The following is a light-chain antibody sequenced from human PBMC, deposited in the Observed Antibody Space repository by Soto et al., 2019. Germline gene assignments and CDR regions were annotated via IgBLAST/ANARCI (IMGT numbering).Light chain of an antibody. CDR1: SPNIGKSY. Sequence: QSVLTQPPSASGTPGQRVTIFCSGSSPNIGKSYVYWYQQLPGTAPKLPTHNNNNRPSGVPDRFSGSKSGTSASLAISGLQSEDEADYYCAAWDDSLNGWVFGGGTKLTVL. CDR3: AAWDDSLNGWV. V-gene: IGLV1-44*01. CDR2: NNN. J-gene: IGLJ3*02.